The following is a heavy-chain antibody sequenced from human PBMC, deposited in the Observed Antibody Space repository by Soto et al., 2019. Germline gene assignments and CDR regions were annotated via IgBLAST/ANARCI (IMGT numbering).Heavy chain of an antibody. D-gene: IGHD3-3*02. J-gene: IGHJ6*02. CDR3: ARDGLIFGTSYYYYGMDV. CDR2: ISSSSYI. V-gene: IGHV3-21*01. CDR1: GFTFSSHS. Sequence: GSLRLSCAASGFTFSSHSMNWVRQAPGKGLEWVSSISSSSYIYYADSVKGRFTISRDNAKNSLYLQMNSLRAEDTAVYYCARDGLIFGTSYYYYGMDVWGQGTTVTVSS.